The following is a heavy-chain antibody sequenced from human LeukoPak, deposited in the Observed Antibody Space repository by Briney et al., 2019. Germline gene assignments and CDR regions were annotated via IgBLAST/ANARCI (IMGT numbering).Heavy chain of an antibody. CDR3: ARAPPYDFLTGYFDY. D-gene: IGHD3-9*01. J-gene: IGHJ4*02. CDR2: IYSGGST. Sequence: GGSLRLSCAASGFTVSSNYMSWVRQAPGKGLEWVSVIYSGGSTYYADSVKGRFTLSRDNSKNTLYLHMNSLRAGDTAVYYCARAPPYDFLTGYFDYWGQGTLVTVSS. CDR1: GFTVSSNY. V-gene: IGHV3-66*01.